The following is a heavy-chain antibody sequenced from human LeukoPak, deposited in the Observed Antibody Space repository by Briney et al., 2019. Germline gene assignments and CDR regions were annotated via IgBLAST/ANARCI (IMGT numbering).Heavy chain of an antibody. V-gene: IGHV3-30*02. Sequence: PGGSLRLSCAASGFIFSSYGMHWVRQAPGKGLEWVAFIRYDGSKKYYADSVKGRFTISRDNSKNTLYLQMNSLRAEDTAVYYCAKDFWGTSGWSDLDYWGQGTLVTVSS. CDR1: GFIFSSYG. CDR3: AKDFWGTSGWSDLDY. J-gene: IGHJ4*02. D-gene: IGHD6-19*01. CDR2: IRYDGSKK.